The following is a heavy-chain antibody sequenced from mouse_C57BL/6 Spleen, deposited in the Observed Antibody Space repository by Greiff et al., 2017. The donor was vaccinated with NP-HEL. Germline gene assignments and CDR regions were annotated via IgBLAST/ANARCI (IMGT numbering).Heavy chain of an antibody. V-gene: IGHV2-2*01. CDR2: IWSGGST. J-gene: IGHJ1*03. CDR1: GFSLTSYG. Sequence: VQLQESGPGLVQPSQSLSITCTVSGFSLTSYGVHWVRQSPGKGLEWLGVIWSGGSTDYNAAFISRLSISKDNSKSQVFFKMNSLQADDTAIYYCARNLGGYGSSYGYFDVWGTGTTVTVSS. CDR3: ARNLGGYGSSYGYFDV. D-gene: IGHD1-1*01.